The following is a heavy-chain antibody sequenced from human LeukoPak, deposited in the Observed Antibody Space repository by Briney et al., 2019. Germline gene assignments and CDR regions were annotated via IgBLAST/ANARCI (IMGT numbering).Heavy chain of an antibody. D-gene: IGHD1-1*01. CDR2: MNPYSGNT. Sequence: SVKVSCKASGYTFNSHDINWVRQATGQGLEWMGWMNPYSGNTGYAQKFQGRVTMTRDTSINTAYLEFYSLRSEDTAVYYCARGYSPTLRTTGNDYWGQGTLVTVSS. CDR1: GYTFNSHD. V-gene: IGHV1-8*01. CDR3: ARGYSPTLRTTGNDY. J-gene: IGHJ4*02.